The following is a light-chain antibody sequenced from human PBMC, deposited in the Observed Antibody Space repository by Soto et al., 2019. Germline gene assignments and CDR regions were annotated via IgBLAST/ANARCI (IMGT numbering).Light chain of an antibody. J-gene: IGKJ1*01. CDR2: GAS. CDR3: QQYGSSPRT. CDR1: QSVSGSY. V-gene: IGKV3-20*01. Sequence: IVLTQSPGTLSLSPGERATLSCRASQSVSGSYLAWYQQKPGQALRLLIYGASSRATGIPDRFSGSGSGTDFTLTISRLEPEDFAVYYCQQYGSSPRTFGQGTKVDIK.